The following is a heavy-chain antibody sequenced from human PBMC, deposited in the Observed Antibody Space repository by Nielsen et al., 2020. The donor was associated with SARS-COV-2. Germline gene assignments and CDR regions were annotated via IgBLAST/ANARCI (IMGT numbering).Heavy chain of an antibody. V-gene: IGHV1-46*01. CDR2: INPSGGST. J-gene: IGHJ6*02. CDR3: ARDKEQWLDGYYYYGMDV. Sequence: WVRQAPGQGLEWMGIINPSGGSTSYAQKLQGRVTMTTDTSTSTAYTELRSLRSDDTAVYYCARDKEQWLDGYYYYGMDVWGQGTTVTVSS. D-gene: IGHD6-19*01.